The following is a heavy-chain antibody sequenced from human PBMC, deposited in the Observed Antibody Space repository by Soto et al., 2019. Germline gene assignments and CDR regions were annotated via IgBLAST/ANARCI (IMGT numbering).Heavy chain of an antibody. Sequence: QVQLVQSGAEVKKPGSSVKVSCKASGGTFSSYTISWVRQAPGQGLEWMGRIIPILGIANYAQKFQGRVTITADKSTSTAYMELSSLRSDDTAVYYCARAGSSSSLNRLGWFDPWGQGTLVTVSS. V-gene: IGHV1-69*02. D-gene: IGHD6-6*01. CDR2: IIPILGIA. CDR3: ARAGSSSSLNRLGWFDP. CDR1: GGTFSSYT. J-gene: IGHJ5*02.